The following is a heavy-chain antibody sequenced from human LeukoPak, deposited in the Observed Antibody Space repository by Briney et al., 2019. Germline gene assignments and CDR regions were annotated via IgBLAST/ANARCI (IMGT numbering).Heavy chain of an antibody. D-gene: IGHD1-26*01. CDR2: IYYSGST. CDR3: ARGAVGAYDY. J-gene: IGHJ4*02. V-gene: IGHV4-59*11. Sequence: PSETLSLTCTVSNGSISSHYWSWIRQPPGKGLEWIGYIYYSGSTNYNPSLKSRVTISVDTSKNQFSLKLSSVTAADTAVYYCARGAVGAYDYWGQGTLVTVSS. CDR1: NGSISSHY.